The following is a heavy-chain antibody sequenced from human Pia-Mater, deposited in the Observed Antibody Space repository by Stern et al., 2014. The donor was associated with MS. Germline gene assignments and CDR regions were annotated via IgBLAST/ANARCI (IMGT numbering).Heavy chain of an antibody. CDR2: INSVNAYT. CDR1: GFTFSSYS. Sequence: EVQLVESGGGLVKPGGSLRLSCAASGFTFSSYSMIWVRQAPGTGLEWVSSINSVNAYTHYADSVKGRFTISRDNAKNSLYLQMNSLRDEDTAVYYCARGSEWELLEYCGQGALVTVSS. D-gene: IGHD1-26*01. J-gene: IGHJ4*02. V-gene: IGHV3-21*01. CDR3: ARGSEWELLEY.